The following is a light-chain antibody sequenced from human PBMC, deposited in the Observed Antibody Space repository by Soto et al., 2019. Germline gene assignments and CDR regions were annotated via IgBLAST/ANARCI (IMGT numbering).Light chain of an antibody. Sequence: VLTQSPGTLSLSPGERVTLSCRASQTVASNYFAWYQQKPGQAPRLLMNGASSRATGVPARFSGSGSGTDFTLTISRLEPEDFAVYYCQQYTNSRWTFGQGNRVYI. CDR1: QTVASNY. CDR2: GAS. J-gene: IGKJ1*01. CDR3: QQYTNSRWT. V-gene: IGKV3-20*01.